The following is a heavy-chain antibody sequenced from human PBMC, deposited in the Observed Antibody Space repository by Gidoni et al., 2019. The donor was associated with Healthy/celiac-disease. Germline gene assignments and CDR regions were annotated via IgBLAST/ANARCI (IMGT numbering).Heavy chain of an antibody. CDR2: ISSNGGST. V-gene: IGHV3-64D*06. CDR1: GFTFSSYA. D-gene: IGHD5-12*01. J-gene: IGHJ4*02. Sequence: EVQLVESGGGLVQPGGSLRLSCSPSGFTFSSYAMHWVRQAPGKGLEYVSAISSNGGSTYYADSVKGRFTISRDNSKNTLYLQMSSLRAEDTAVYYCVKGGYAYSGYYFDYWGQGTLVTVSS. CDR3: VKGGYAYSGYYFDY.